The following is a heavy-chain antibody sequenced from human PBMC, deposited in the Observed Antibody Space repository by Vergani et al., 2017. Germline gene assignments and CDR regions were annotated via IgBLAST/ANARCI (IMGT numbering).Heavy chain of an antibody. D-gene: IGHD6-19*01. J-gene: IGHJ4*02. CDR2: ISSSSSYI. CDR3: AREIPVAGSDY. CDR1: GFTFSSYS. Sequence: EVQLVESGGGLVKPGGSLRLSCAASGFTFSSYSMNWVSHAAGKGLEWVSSISSSSSYIYYADSVKGRFTISRDNAMNSLYLQMNSLRAEDTAVYYCAREIPVAGSDYWGQGTLVTVSS. V-gene: IGHV3-21*01.